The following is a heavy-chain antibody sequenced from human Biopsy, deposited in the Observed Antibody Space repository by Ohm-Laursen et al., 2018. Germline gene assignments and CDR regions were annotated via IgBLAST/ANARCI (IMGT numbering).Heavy chain of an antibody. Sequence: GSSVKVSCNVSGDTFSRSAFFWVRQAPGQGLVYLGRIIPIVGITNHAQTFQGRITLTADKSTFMVYMELSRLRSDDTAIYYCARGGSGSGYYGMDVWGQGATVSVSS. CDR3: ARGGSGSGYYGMDV. D-gene: IGHD3-10*01. CDR1: GDTFSRSA. J-gene: IGHJ6*02. CDR2: IIPIVGIT. V-gene: IGHV1-69*04.